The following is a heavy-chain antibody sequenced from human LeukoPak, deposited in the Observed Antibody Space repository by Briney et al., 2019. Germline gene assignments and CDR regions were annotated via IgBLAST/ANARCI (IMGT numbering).Heavy chain of an antibody. CDR3: AKDTGYDSSGYYDY. D-gene: IGHD3-22*01. J-gene: IGHJ4*02. V-gene: IGHV3-9*01. CDR1: GFTFDDYA. CDR2: ISWNSGSI. Sequence: PGRSLRLSCAASGFTFDDYAMHWVRQAPGKGLEWVSGISWNSGSIGYADSVKGRFTISRDSAKNSLYLQMNSLRAEDTALYYCAKDTGYDSSGYYDYWGQGTLVTVSS.